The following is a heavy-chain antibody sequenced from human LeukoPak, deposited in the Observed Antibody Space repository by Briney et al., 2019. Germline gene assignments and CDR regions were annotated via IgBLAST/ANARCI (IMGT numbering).Heavy chain of an antibody. Sequence: GGSLRLSCAASGFTFSSYAMTWVRQAPGKGPEWVSGIRGSGGDTYYADSVKGRFTISRDNSKNTLYLQMNSLRAEDTAVYYCARSRYSGNFVFDYWGQGTLVTVSS. CDR1: GFTFSSYA. CDR3: ARSRYSGNFVFDY. CDR2: IRGSGGDT. J-gene: IGHJ4*02. V-gene: IGHV3-23*01. D-gene: IGHD5-12*01.